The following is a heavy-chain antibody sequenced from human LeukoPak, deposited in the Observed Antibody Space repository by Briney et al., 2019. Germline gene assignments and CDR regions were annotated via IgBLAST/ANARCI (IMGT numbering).Heavy chain of an antibody. CDR3: ARDPLYCGGDCYHDY. CDR1: GFTFSNYG. J-gene: IGHJ4*02. D-gene: IGHD2-21*02. CDR2: ISSSSRYI. V-gene: IGHV3-21*01. Sequence: PGGSLRLSCAASGFTFSNYGMHWVRQAPGKGLEWVSSISSSSRYIYYADSVKGRFTISRDNAKNSLYLQMNSLRVEDTAVYYCARDPLYCGGDCYHDYWGQGTLVTVSS.